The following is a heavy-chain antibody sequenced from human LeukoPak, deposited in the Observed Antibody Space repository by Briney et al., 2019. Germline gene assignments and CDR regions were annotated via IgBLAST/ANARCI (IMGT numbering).Heavy chain of an antibody. J-gene: IGHJ4*02. CDR2: IYDSGST. Sequence: SETLSLTCTVSGGSISSSSYYWGWIRQPPGTGLEWIGSIYDSGSTYYNPSLKSRVTISVDTSKNQFSLKLSSVTAADTAVYYCARHEGAAAADADYFHYCGQGTLVTVSS. CDR3: ARHEGAAAADADYFHY. D-gene: IGHD6-13*01. V-gene: IGHV4-39*01. CDR1: GGSISSSSYY.